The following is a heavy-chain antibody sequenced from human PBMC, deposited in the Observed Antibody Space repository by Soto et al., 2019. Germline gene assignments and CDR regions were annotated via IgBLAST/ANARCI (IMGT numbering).Heavy chain of an antibody. Sequence: GGSLRLSCAASGLTVISNDMSWVRHSPGKGLEWVSVIYSGGSKHDADSVKGRFTISRDNSKNMVYLQMNSLRVDDTAVYFCASSSRKDYNFGMDAWGQGTTVTVSS. CDR2: IYSGGSK. CDR3: ASSSRKDYNFGMDA. D-gene: IGHD1-20*01. CDR1: GLTVISND. V-gene: IGHV3-53*01. J-gene: IGHJ6*02.